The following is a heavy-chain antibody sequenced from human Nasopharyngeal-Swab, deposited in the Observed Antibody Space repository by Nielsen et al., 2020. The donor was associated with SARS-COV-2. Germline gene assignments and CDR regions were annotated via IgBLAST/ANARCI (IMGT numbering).Heavy chain of an antibody. Sequence: WIRQPPGKGLDWVAVISYDGTNKFYADSVKGRFTISRDNSKNTLYLQMNSLGTEDTAVYYCAKDHLDGYRSDFYYMDVWGEGTTVTVSS. CDR2: ISYDGTNK. D-gene: IGHD5-24*01. V-gene: IGHV3-30*18. J-gene: IGHJ6*03. CDR3: AKDHLDGYRSDFYYMDV.